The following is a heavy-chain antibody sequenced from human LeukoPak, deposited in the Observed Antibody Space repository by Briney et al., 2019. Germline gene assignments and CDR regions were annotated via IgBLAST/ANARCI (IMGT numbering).Heavy chain of an antibody. CDR2: ISVNGGST. CDR3: AKDAGTRDGYNSDFFDF. Sequence: QPGGSLRLSCAASGFTFSSFALSWVRQAPGKGLEWVSAISVNGGSTYYADSVKGRFTISRDSSKNTLYLQMNSLRAEDTAVYYCAKDAGTRDGYNSDFFDFWGQGTLVTVSS. V-gene: IGHV3-23*01. CDR1: GFTFSSFA. J-gene: IGHJ4*02. D-gene: IGHD5-24*01.